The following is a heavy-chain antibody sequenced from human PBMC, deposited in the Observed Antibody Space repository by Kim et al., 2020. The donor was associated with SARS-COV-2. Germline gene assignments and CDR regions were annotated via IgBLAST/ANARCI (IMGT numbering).Heavy chain of an antibody. CDR3: ARDRARGYSYGKADY. Sequence: ASVKVSCKASGYTFTSYGISWVRQAPGQGLEWMGWISAYNGNTNYAQKLQGRVTMTTDTSTSTAYMELRSLRSDDTAVYYCARDRARGYSYGKADYWGQGTLVTVSS. J-gene: IGHJ4*02. CDR2: ISAYNGNT. V-gene: IGHV1-18*01. D-gene: IGHD5-18*01. CDR1: GYTFTSYG.